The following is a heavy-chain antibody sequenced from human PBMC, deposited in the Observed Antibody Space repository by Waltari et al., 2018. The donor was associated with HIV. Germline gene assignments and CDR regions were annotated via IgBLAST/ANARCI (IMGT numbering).Heavy chain of an antibody. CDR1: GGSFSGYY. J-gene: IGHJ5*02. Sequence: QVQLQQWGAGLLKPSETLSLTCAVYGGSFSGYYWSWIRQPPGKGLEWIGEINHSGSTNYNPSLKSRVTISVDTSKNQFSLKLSSVTAADTAVYYCAQLAMVRGAYNWFDPWGQGTLVTVSS. CDR2: INHSGST. D-gene: IGHD3-10*01. CDR3: AQLAMVRGAYNWFDP. V-gene: IGHV4-34*01.